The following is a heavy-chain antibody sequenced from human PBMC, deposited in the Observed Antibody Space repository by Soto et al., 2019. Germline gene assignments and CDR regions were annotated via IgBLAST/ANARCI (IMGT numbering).Heavy chain of an antibody. CDR3: ATRELLGGYFDY. Sequence: SVKVSCKASGGTFSSYAISWVRQAPGQGLEWMGGIIPIFGTANYAQKFQGRVTITADESTSTAYMELSSLRSEDTAVYYCATRELLGGYFDYWGQGTLVTVSS. CDR2: IIPIFGTA. D-gene: IGHD1-26*01. V-gene: IGHV1-69*13. CDR1: GGTFSSYA. J-gene: IGHJ4*02.